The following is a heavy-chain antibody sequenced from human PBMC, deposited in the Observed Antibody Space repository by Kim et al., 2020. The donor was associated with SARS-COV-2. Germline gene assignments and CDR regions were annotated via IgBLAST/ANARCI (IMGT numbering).Heavy chain of an antibody. D-gene: IGHD6-19*01. V-gene: IGHV3-48*02. CDR3: ARDSSDWYGYAFDI. CDR1: GFTFVTYA. J-gene: IGHJ3*02. CDR2: INYSSSSI. Sequence: GGSLRLSCAASGFTFVTYAMNWVRQAPGKGLEWVSYINYSSSSIHYADSVKGRFIISRDNAKNSLYLQMNSLRDEDTAMYFCARDSSDWYGYAFDIWGQGTKVTVSS.